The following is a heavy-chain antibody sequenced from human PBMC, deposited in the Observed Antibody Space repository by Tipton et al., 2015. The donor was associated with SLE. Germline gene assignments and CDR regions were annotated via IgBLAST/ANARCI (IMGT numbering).Heavy chain of an antibody. Sequence: TLSLTCAVYGGSFSGYYWSWIRQPPGQGLEWIGEINHSGSTTYNPSLKSRVTISVDTSKNQFSLKLTSVTAADTAVYYCATLEAGTGGYWGQGTLVTVSS. D-gene: IGHD6-13*01. CDR1: GGSFSGYY. V-gene: IGHV4-34*01. CDR3: ATLEAGTGGY. J-gene: IGHJ4*02. CDR2: INHSGST.